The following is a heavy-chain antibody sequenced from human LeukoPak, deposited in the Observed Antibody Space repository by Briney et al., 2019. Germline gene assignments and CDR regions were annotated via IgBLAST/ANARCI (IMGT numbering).Heavy chain of an antibody. V-gene: IGHV3-30*02. CDR3: ARDFCRGGGCYSFNYFYYMDV. CDR1: EFTFRSYG. Sequence: PGGLLRLSCAASEFTFRSYGMHWVRQAPGKGLEWVAFMKYDGSNEYYADSVKGRFTVSRDNSKNTLYLQVSSLRAEDTAVYYCARDFCRGGGCYSFNYFYYMDVWGKGTTVTVSS. D-gene: IGHD2-15*01. CDR2: MKYDGSNE. J-gene: IGHJ6*03.